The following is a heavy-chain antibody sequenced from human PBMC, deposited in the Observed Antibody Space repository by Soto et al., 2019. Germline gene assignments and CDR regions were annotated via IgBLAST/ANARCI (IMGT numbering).Heavy chain of an antibody. CDR2: IIPIFGTA. CDR3: ARGSMGLLSESPFDY. CDR1: GGTVSSYS. D-gene: IGHD1-26*01. V-gene: IGHV1-69*01. Sequence: XPVKDSGHASGGTVSSYSVRWALHATVQGLEWMGGIIPIFGTANYAQKFQGRVTITADESTSTAYMELSSLRSEDTAVYYCARGSMGLLSESPFDYWGQGTLVTVSS. J-gene: IGHJ4*02.